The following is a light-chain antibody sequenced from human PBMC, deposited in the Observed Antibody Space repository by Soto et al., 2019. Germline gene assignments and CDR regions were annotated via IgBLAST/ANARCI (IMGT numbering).Light chain of an antibody. Sequence: DIQMTQSPSSLSASVGDRVTITCRASQTINNYLNWYQQKPGKAPKLLIYTASSLQSGVPSRFSGSRSGTDFTLTISSLQPEDFATYYCQQSSTARAFGQGTTVDI. CDR1: QTINNY. CDR2: TAS. V-gene: IGKV1-39*01. CDR3: QQSSTARA. J-gene: IGKJ1*01.